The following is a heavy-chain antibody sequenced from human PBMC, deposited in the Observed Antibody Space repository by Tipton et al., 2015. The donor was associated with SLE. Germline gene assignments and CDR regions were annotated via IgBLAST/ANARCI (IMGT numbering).Heavy chain of an antibody. CDR3: ARQVVYDTSGYYYFDS. CDR1: GGPIINTNYY. D-gene: IGHD3-22*01. Sequence: LRLSCTVSGGPIINTNYYWDWIRQSPGKGLEWIGHVLYSGTTNYNPSLKSRVTISVDTSKSLFSLRLNSVTAADTAVYYCARQVVYDTSGYYYFDSWGQGTLFTVSS. CDR2: VLYSGTT. J-gene: IGHJ4*02. V-gene: IGHV4-39*01.